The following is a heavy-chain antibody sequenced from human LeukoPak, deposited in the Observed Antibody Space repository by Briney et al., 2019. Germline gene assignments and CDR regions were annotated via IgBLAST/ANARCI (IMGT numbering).Heavy chain of an antibody. V-gene: IGHV3-15*01. CDR3: TTGQGSAYAP. CDR2: IKSKTDGGTT. J-gene: IGHJ5*02. CDR1: GFTFSNFW. D-gene: IGHD5-12*01. Sequence: AGGSLRLSCAASGFTFSNFWMSWVRQAPGKGLEWVGLIKSKTDGGTTDYTAPVKGRFTISRDDSKHTLSLQMNSLKTEDTAVYYCTTGQGSAYAPWGQGTLATVSS.